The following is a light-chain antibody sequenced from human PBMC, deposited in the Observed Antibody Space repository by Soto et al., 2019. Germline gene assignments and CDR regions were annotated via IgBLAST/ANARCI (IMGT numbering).Light chain of an antibody. J-gene: IGLJ2*01. CDR2: DNS. Sequence: QSALTQPPSVSGAPGQRVTISCTGSRTNIGAGYDVHWYQHLPGAAPKLLIYDNSHRPSGVPDRFSGSKSGTSASLAITGLQTEDEGDYYCQSYDSGLSGSYVVFGGGTKVTVL. CDR3: QSYDSGLSGSYVV. CDR1: RTNIGAGYD. V-gene: IGLV1-40*01.